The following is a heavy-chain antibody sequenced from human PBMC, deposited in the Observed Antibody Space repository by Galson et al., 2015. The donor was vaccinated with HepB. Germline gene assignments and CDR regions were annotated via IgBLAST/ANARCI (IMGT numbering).Heavy chain of an antibody. CDR2: ISTYNGNT. J-gene: IGHJ4*02. D-gene: IGHD2-15*01. V-gene: IGHV1-18*01. Sequence: SVKVSCKASGYTFISYGVIWVRQAPGQGLEWMGWISTYNGNTKYAQKFQGRVTVTTDTSTSTAYMDLRSLRSDDTAVYYCVRDAGRYCSGASCYPGYDYWGQGTLVTVSS. CDR1: GYTFISYG. CDR3: VRDAGRYCSGASCYPGYDY.